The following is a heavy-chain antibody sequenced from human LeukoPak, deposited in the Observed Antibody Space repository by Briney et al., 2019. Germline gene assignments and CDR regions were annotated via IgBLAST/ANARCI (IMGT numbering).Heavy chain of an antibody. CDR2: FSYDGSTQ. CDR1: GFTFSTYG. J-gene: IGHJ4*02. Sequence: GRSLRLSCAASGFTFSTYGMHWVRQAPGKGLEWVALFSYDGSTQRYADSVKGRFTISRDNAKKSLYLQMNSLRAEDTAVYYCARDSPGYLAYDSWGQGTLVTVSS. V-gene: IGHV3-30-3*01. CDR3: ARDSPGYLAYDS. D-gene: IGHD1-1*01.